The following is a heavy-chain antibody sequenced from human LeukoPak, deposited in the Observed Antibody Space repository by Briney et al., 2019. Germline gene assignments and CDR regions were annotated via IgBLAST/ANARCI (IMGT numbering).Heavy chain of an antibody. Sequence: SVKVSCKASGGTFSSYAISWVRQAPGQGLEWMGRIIPIFGTANYAQKLQGRVTMTTDTSTSTAYMELRSLRSDDTAVYYCARVCGSTSCYTLFDYWGQGTLVTVSS. V-gene: IGHV1-69*05. D-gene: IGHD2-2*02. CDR3: ARVCGSTSCYTLFDY. CDR1: GGTFSSYA. J-gene: IGHJ4*02. CDR2: IIPIFGTA.